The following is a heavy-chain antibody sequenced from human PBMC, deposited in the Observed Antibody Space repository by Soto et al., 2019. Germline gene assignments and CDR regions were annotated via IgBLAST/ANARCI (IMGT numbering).Heavy chain of an antibody. Sequence: QVQLQESGPGLVRPSETLSLTCTVSGGSIRNYYWSWIRQPPGKGLEWIGHIYDSGSTNYNPSLKSRVTMSIDTSNNHFSLTLKSVTAADTAVYYCARTVGAAYYFDFWGQGALVTVS. J-gene: IGHJ4*02. CDR2: IYDSGST. CDR1: GGSIRNYY. CDR3: ARTVGAAYYFDF. V-gene: IGHV4-59*12. D-gene: IGHD1-26*01.